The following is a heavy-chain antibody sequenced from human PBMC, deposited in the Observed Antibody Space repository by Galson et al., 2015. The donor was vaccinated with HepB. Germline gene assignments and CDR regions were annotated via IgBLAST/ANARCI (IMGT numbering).Heavy chain of an antibody. CDR3: AKHVLRFLECPFQH. CDR2: ISYDGSKK. Sequence: SLRLSCAASGFAFSTYGMHWVRQAPGKGLEWVSVISYDGSKKHYADSVKGRFTISRDNSKNTLYLQMNSLRAEDTAVYYCAKHVLRFLECPFQHWGQGTLVTVSS. V-gene: IGHV3-30*18. CDR1: GFAFSTYG. D-gene: IGHD3-3*01. J-gene: IGHJ1*01.